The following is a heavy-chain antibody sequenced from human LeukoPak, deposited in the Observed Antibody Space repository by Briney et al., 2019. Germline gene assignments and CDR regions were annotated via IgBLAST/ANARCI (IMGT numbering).Heavy chain of an antibody. D-gene: IGHD5-24*01. V-gene: IGHV4-31*03. CDR2: IYYSGST. Sequence: PSETLSLTCTVSGGSISSGGYYWSWIRQHPGQGLEWIGYIYYSGSTYYNPSLKSRVSILLDTSKNQFSLKLSSVTAADTAVYYCVTYNRDGYNFAFQHWGQGTLVTVSS. J-gene: IGHJ1*01. CDR1: GGSISSGGYY. CDR3: VTYNRDGYNFAFQH.